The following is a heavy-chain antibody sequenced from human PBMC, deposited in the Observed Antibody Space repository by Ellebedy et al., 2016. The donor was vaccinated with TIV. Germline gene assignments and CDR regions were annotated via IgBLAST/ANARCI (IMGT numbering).Heavy chain of an antibody. CDR3: ARGRSGSHAFDI. D-gene: IGHD3-3*01. J-gene: IGHJ3*02. CDR2: IYTGGAT. CDR1: GFTVSSNY. V-gene: IGHV3-53*01. Sequence: GESLKISCAASGFTVSSNYMSWVRQAPGKGLEWVSVIYTGGATVYADSVKGRFTISRDNAKSSLYLQMNSLRAEDTAVYYCARGRSGSHAFDIWGQGTMVTVSS.